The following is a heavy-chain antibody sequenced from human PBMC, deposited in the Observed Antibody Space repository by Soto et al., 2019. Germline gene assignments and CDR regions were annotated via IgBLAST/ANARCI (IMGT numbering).Heavy chain of an antibody. CDR2: ISRDGSNA. D-gene: IGHD3-10*01. J-gene: IGHJ4*02. V-gene: IGHV3-30-3*01. CDR3: ARDDEGGSDCDLGY. Sequence: QVQLVESGGGVVQPGRSLTLSCAASGFTFSSYVIHWVRQTPDKGLEWVAFISRDGSNAYYADSVKGRFTISRDNSKNTLYLEMNSLRAEATAVYYCARDDEGGSDCDLGYWGQGTLVTVSS. CDR1: GFTFSSYV.